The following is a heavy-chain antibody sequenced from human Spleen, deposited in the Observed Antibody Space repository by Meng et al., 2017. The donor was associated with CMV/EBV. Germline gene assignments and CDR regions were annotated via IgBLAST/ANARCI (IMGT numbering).Heavy chain of an antibody. CDR2: IIPIFGTA. CDR1: FSSYA. J-gene: IGHJ6*02. D-gene: IGHD3-9*01. Sequence: FSSYASSWVRQAPGQGLEWMGGIIPIFGTANYAQKFQGRVTITTDESTSTAYMELSSLRSEDTAVYYCASGTILTGYYSGYYYDMDVWGQGTTVTVSS. CDR3: ASGTILTGYYSGYYYDMDV. V-gene: IGHV1-69*05.